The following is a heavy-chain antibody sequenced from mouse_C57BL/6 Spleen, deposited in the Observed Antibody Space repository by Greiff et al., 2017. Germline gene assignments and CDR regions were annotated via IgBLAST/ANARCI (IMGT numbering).Heavy chain of an antibody. V-gene: IGHV1-64*01. J-gene: IGHJ2*01. D-gene: IGHD1-1*01. CDR2: IHPNSGST. Sequence: QVQLQQPGAELVKPGASVKLSCKASGYTFTSYWMHWVKQRPGQGLEWIGMIHPNSGSTNYNEKFKSKATLTVDKSSSTAYMQLSSLTSEDSAVYYCARSLGSSYVFDYWGQGTTLTVSS. CDR1: GYTFTSYW. CDR3: ARSLGSSYVFDY.